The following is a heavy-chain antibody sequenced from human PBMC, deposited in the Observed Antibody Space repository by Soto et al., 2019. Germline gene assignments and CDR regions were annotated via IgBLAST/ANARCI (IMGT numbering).Heavy chain of an antibody. CDR2: ISAYNGNT. J-gene: IGHJ4*02. CDR3: AFTPDSSSSFPFDY. Sequence: GASVKVSCKVSGYTLTELSMHWVRQAPGQGLEWMGWISAYNGNTNYAQKLQGRVTMTTDTSTSTAYMELRSLRSDDTAVYYCAFTPDSSSSFPFDYWGQGTLVTVSS. D-gene: IGHD6-6*01. CDR1: GYTLTELS. V-gene: IGHV1-18*01.